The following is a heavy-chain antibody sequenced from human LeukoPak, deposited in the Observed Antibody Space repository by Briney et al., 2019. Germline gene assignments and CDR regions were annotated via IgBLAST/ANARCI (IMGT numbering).Heavy chain of an antibody. V-gene: IGHV4-39*02. CDR1: GGSISSSSSY. CDR2: IYYSGSS. D-gene: IGHD3-22*01. CDR3: AKDKGSGYYEGNYYFDY. Sequence: SETLSLTCSVSGGSISSSSSYWGWIRQPPGKGLEWIGSIYYSGSSFDNPALKSRVTISVDTSKNQFSLKLSSVTAADTAVYYCAKDKGSGYYEGNYYFDYWGQGTLVTVSS. J-gene: IGHJ4*02.